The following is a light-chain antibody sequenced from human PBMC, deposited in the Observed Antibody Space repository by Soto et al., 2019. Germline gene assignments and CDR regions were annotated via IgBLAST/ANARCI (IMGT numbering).Light chain of an antibody. V-gene: IGKV3-20*01. J-gene: IGKJ2*01. CDR1: QSFTSSN. Sequence: EIVLTQSPGTLSLSPGERATLSCRANQSFTSSNLAWFQQKPGQAPRLLIYGASTRATGIPDRFSGSGSGTDFTLTISRLAPEDFAVYYCQHYDSLPHTFGQGTKL. CDR3: QHYDSLPHT. CDR2: GAS.